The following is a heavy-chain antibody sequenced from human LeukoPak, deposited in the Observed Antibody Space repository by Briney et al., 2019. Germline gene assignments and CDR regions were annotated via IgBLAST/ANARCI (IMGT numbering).Heavy chain of an antibody. CDR3: ARGRRVAVAGSAEYFQH. Sequence: PSETLSLTCTVSGGSISSYYWSWIRQPPGKGLEWIGYIYYSGSTSYNPSLKSRVTISVDTSKNQFSLKLSSVTAADTAVYYCARGRRVAVAGSAEYFQHWGQGTLVTVSS. CDR2: IYYSGST. CDR1: GGSISSYY. J-gene: IGHJ1*01. D-gene: IGHD6-19*01. V-gene: IGHV4-59*01.